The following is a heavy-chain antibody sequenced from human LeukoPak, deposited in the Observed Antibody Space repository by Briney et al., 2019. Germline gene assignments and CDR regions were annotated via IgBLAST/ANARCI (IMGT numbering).Heavy chain of an antibody. D-gene: IGHD3-3*01. J-gene: IGHJ4*02. CDR2: IYSGGST. V-gene: IGHV3-66*02. Sequence: PGRSLRLSCATSGFTVSSNYMSWVRQAPGKGLEWVSVIYSGGSTYYADSVKGRFTISRDNSKNTLYLQMNSLRAEDTAVYYCAREALFHYDYWGQGTLVTVSS. CDR3: AREALFHYDY. CDR1: GFTVSSNY.